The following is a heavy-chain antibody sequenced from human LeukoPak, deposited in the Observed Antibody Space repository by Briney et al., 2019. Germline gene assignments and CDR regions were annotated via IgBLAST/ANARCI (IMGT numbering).Heavy chain of an antibody. Sequence: GGSLRLSCAVSGFTFSSYWMSWVRQAPGKGLEWVANIKQDGSGKYYVDSVKGRFTISRDNAKNSLYLQMNSLRAEDTAVYYCARVYRSSSGYCFDFWGQGTLVTVSS. CDR3: ARVYRSSSGYCFDF. D-gene: IGHD6-6*01. V-gene: IGHV3-7*01. CDR2: IKQDGSGK. CDR1: GFTFSSYW. J-gene: IGHJ4*02.